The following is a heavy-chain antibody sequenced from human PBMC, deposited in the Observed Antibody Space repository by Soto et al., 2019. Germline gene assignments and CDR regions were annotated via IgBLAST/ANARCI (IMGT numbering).Heavy chain of an antibody. CDR1: GFTFSSYA. CDR3: AKTPGVVVVAAWTFDI. Sequence: EVQLLESGGGLVQPGGSLRLSCAASGFTFSSYAMSWVRQAPGKGLEWVSAISGSGGSTYYADSVKGRFTISRDNSQNTLHLQMNSLRAEDTAVYYCAKTPGVVVVAAWTFDIWGQGTMVTVSS. V-gene: IGHV3-23*01. D-gene: IGHD2-15*01. J-gene: IGHJ3*02. CDR2: ISGSGGST.